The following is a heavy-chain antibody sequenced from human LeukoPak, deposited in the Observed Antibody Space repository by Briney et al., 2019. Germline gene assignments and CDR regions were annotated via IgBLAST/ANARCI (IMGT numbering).Heavy chain of an antibody. Sequence: PGGSLRLSCAASGFTFSSYGMHWVRQAPGKGLEWVAVISYDGSNKYYADSVKGRFTISRDNSKNTLYLQMNSLRAEDTAVYYCARDGEREWLRLGNWFDPWGQGTLVTVSS. CDR1: GFTFSSYG. V-gene: IGHV3-30*03. J-gene: IGHJ5*02. D-gene: IGHD5-12*01. CDR2: ISYDGSNK. CDR3: ARDGEREWLRLGNWFDP.